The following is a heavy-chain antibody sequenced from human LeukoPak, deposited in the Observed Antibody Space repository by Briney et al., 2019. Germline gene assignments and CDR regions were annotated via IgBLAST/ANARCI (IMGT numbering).Heavy chain of an antibody. CDR3: ATDFTVFGPFDY. V-gene: IGHV3-23*01. CDR2: ISALFPNT. D-gene: IGHD3-3*01. J-gene: IGHJ4*02. CDR1: GFTFDNYV. Sequence: GGSLRLSCAASGFTFDNYVMAWFRQAPGKGLEWVSTISALFPNTYSADSVKGRFTISRDNSKSTLYLQMNSLRAEDTAVYYCATDFTVFGPFDYWGQGTLVTVSS.